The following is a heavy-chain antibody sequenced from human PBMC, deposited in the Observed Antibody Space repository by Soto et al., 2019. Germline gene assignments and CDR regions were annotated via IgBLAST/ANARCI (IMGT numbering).Heavy chain of an antibody. CDR1: GGTFSSYS. CDR3: ARGYYDSSGYFSRWFDP. D-gene: IGHD3-22*01. CDR2: IIPIFGTA. Sequence: ASVKVSCKASGGTFSSYSISWVLQAPGQGLEWMGGIIPIFGTANYAQKFQGRVTITADKSTSTAYMELSSLRSEDTAVYYCARGYYDSSGYFSRWFDPWGQGTLVTVSS. V-gene: IGHV1-69*06. J-gene: IGHJ5*02.